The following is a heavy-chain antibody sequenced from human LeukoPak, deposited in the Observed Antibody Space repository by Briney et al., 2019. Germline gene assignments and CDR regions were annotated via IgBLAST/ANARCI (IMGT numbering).Heavy chain of an antibody. J-gene: IGHJ4*02. D-gene: IGHD1-14*01. V-gene: IGHV3-48*04. CDR1: GFPFSSYS. CDR2: IGTSSSSI. CDR3: VKSRTYYFDY. Sequence: PGGSLRLSCAASGFPFSSYSMNWVRQAPGKGLEWVSYIGTSSSSIYHADSVKGRFHLSRHHDKNSLYLKVRSLSREDTGVFHCVKSRTYYFDYWGQGTLVTASS.